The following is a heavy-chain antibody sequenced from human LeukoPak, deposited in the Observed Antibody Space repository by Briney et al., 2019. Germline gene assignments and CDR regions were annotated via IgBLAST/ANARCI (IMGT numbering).Heavy chain of an antibody. Sequence: SGTLSLTCTVSGGPISSSNWWNWVRQPPGKGLEWIAEIYHSGNTNYNPSLRSRVSISLDKSKNQISLKPSSLTAADTAVYYCARGGQVAVTAPWYFDLWGRGTLVTVSS. V-gene: IGHV4-4*02. CDR2: IYHSGNT. CDR3: ARGGQVAVTAPWYFDL. D-gene: IGHD6-19*01. J-gene: IGHJ2*01. CDR1: GGPISSSNW.